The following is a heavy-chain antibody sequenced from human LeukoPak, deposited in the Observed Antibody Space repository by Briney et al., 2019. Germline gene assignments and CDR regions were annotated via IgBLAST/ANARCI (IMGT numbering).Heavy chain of an antibody. J-gene: IGHJ4*02. V-gene: IGHV3-74*01. CDR1: GFTFSSYW. Sequence: GGSLRLSCAASGFTFSSYWMYWVRQAPGKGLVWVSRISGDGSSTSYADSVKGRFTISRDNAKNSLYLQMNSLRAEDTAVYYCARPEDSSGYPTCFDYWGQGTLVTVSS. CDR2: ISGDGSST. D-gene: IGHD3-22*01. CDR3: ARPEDSSGYPTCFDY.